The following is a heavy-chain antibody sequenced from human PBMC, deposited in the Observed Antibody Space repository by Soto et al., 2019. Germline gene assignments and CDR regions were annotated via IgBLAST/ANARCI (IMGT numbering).Heavy chain of an antibody. D-gene: IGHD5-12*01. CDR2: IYHSGST. J-gene: IGHJ4*02. Sequence: HVQLEESGPGLGKPSGTLSLTCAVSGGSISTDNWWSWVRQAPGKGLEWVGEIYHSGSTNYNPSLKSRLTISIDKSKDQFSLDVRSVTAADTAVYYCARGGRWLFDYWGQGTLVTVSS. V-gene: IGHV4-4*02. CDR1: GGSISTDNW. CDR3: ARGGRWLFDY.